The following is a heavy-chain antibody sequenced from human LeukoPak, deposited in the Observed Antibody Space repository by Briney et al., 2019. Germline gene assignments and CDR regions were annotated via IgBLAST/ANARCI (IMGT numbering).Heavy chain of an antibody. J-gene: IGHJ1*01. CDR2: IYYSGST. CDR1: GGSISSYY. Sequence: SETLSLTCTVSGGSISSYYWSWIRQPPGKGLEWIEYIYYSGSTNYNPSLKSRVTISVDTSKNQFSLKLSSVTAADTAVYYCAKMKYSSSSWYFQHWGQGTLVTVSS. CDR3: AKMKYSSSSWYFQH. V-gene: IGHV4-59*01. D-gene: IGHD6-6*01.